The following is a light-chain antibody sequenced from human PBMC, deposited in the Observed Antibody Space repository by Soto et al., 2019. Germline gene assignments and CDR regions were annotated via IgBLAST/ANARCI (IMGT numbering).Light chain of an antibody. J-gene: IGKJ3*01. V-gene: IGKV3-20*01. Sequence: EIVGTQSPGTLPLSPEERATLSCRASQTISSSSLAWFQQKPGQAPRLLLYGTSSRATGIPDRFSGSASVTDCSLTISRLEPEDSGVYYCHQYGSSPLFTFGTENKVDIK. CDR1: QTISSSS. CDR2: GTS. CDR3: HQYGSSPLFT.